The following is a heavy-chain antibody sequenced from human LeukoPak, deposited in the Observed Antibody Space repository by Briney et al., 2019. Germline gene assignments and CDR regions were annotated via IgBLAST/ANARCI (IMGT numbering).Heavy chain of an antibody. CDR1: GFTFSSYW. CDR2: IQYDGSNK. Sequence: PGGSLRLSCAASGFTFSSYWMHWVRQAPGKGLEWVAFIQYDGSNKLYGDSVKGRFTISRDNSKNTLYLQMNSLRAEDTAVYYCAKKPEVLGYCSSTSCYAGAPDYWGQGTLVTVSS. D-gene: IGHD2-2*01. V-gene: IGHV3-30*02. CDR3: AKKPEVLGYCSSTSCYAGAPDY. J-gene: IGHJ4*02.